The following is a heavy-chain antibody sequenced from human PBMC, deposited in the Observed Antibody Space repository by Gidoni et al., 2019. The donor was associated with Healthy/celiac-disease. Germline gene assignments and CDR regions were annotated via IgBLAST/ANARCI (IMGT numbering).Heavy chain of an antibody. CDR1: GFTVSSNY. CDR3: ARDEGGYDGADY. D-gene: IGHD5-12*01. V-gene: IGHV3-66*01. CDR2: IYSGGST. J-gene: IGHJ4*02. Sequence: EVQLVESGGGLVQPGGSLRLACAASGFTVSSNYMSWVRQAPGKGLEWVSVIYSGGSTYYADSVKGRFTISRDNSKNTLYLQMNSLRAEDTAVYYCARDEGGYDGADYWGQGTLVTVSS.